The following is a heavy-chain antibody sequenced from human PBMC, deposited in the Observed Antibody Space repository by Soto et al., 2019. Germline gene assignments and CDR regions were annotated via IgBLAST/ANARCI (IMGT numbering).Heavy chain of an antibody. Sequence: QVQLVESGGGVVQPGRSLRLSCAASGFTFSSSGMHWVRQAPGKGLEWVAVISYDGSNKYYADSVKGRFTISRDNSKNTLYLPMNRLRAEDTAVYYCAPWFGAFDYWGQGTLGTVAS. CDR1: GFTFSSSG. V-gene: IGHV3-30*03. J-gene: IGHJ4*02. CDR2: ISYDGSNK. CDR3: APWFGAFDY. D-gene: IGHD3-10*01.